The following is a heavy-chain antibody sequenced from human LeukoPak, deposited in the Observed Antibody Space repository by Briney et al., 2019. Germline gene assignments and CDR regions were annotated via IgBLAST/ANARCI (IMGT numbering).Heavy chain of an antibody. CDR2: ISSSVSTI. CDR1: GFSISDYY. J-gene: IGHJ4*02. Sequence: GGSLRLSCAASGFSISDYYMSWIRQAPGKGLEWIAYISSSVSTIYYTDSVKGRFTISRDNAKNSLYLQMNSLRAEDTAVYYCARDAGSGSYYIEYWGQGTLVTVSS. D-gene: IGHD3-10*01. V-gene: IGHV3-11*04. CDR3: ARDAGSGSYYIEY.